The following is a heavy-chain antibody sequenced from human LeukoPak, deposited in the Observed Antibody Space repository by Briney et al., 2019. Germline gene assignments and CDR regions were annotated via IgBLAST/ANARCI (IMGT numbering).Heavy chain of an antibody. D-gene: IGHD6-13*01. CDR3: ARVAAGRGGYYYYYMDV. Sequence: ASVKVSCKASGYTFTSYGISWVRQAPGQGLEWMGWISAYNGNTNYAQKFQGRVTMTRNTSISTAYMELSSLRSEDTAVYYCARVAAGRGGYYYYYMDVWGKGTTVTVSS. CDR2: ISAYNGNT. CDR1: GYTFTSYG. J-gene: IGHJ6*03. V-gene: IGHV1-18*01.